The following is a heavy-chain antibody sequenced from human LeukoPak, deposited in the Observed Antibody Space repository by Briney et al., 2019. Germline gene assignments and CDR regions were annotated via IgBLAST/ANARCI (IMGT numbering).Heavy chain of an antibody. J-gene: IGHJ2*01. Sequence: GESLKISCKASGCSFTTYWIGWVRQMPGKGLEWMGITFPGGSDTKYSPPFQGLVTMSADRSISTAYLQWNSLKASDTAMYYCVRHFHPAETTGGYFDLLGRGTLVTVSS. D-gene: IGHD4-17*01. CDR1: GCSFTTYW. V-gene: IGHV5-51*01. CDR3: VRHFHPAETTGGYFDL. CDR2: TFPGGSDT.